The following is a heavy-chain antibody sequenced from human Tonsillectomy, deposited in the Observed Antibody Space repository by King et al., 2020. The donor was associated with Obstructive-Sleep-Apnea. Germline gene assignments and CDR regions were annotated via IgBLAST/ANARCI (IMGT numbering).Heavy chain of an antibody. CDR3: ASSTVVVPALY. J-gene: IGHJ4*02. Sequence: VQLVESGGGVVQPGRSLRLSCAASGFTFSSYGMHWVRQAPGKGLEWVAVIWYDGSNKYYADSVKGRFTISRDNSKNTLYLQMNSLRAEDTAVYYCASSTVVVPALYWGQGTLVTVSS. D-gene: IGHD2-2*01. V-gene: IGHV3-33*01. CDR1: GFTFSSYG. CDR2: IWYDGSNK.